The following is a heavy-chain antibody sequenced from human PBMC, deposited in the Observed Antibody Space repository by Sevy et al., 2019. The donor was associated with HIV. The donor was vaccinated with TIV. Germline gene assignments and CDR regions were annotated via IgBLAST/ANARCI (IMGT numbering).Heavy chain of an antibody. V-gene: IGHV3-23*01. D-gene: IGHD3-3*01. J-gene: IGHJ6*02. CDR1: GFTFSSYA. CDR3: ATRNLRYYDFWSGYYRGSVGMDV. CDR2: ISGSGGST. Sequence: GGSLRLSCAASGFTFSSYAMSWVRQAPGKGLEWVSAISGSGGSTYYADSVKGRFTISRDNSKNTLYLQMNSLRAEDTAGYYCATRNLRYYDFWSGYYRGSVGMDVWGQGTTVTVS.